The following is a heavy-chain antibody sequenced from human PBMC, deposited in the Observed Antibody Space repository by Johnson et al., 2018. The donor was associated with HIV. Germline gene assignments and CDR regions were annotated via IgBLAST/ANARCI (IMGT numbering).Heavy chain of an antibody. CDR1: GFTFSTYA. CDR2: ISGSGGNT. CDR3: ATRVSDYDDTLTDDAFHM. Sequence: VQLVQSGGGLVKPGGSLRLSCAASGFTFSTYAMTWVRQAPGKGLECVSVISGSGGNTYYADSVKGRFTISRDNSKNTLYLQINSLRAEDSAIYYCATRVSDYDDTLTDDAFHMWGQGTMVIVSS. D-gene: IGHD4-17*01. V-gene: IGHV3-23*04. J-gene: IGHJ3*02.